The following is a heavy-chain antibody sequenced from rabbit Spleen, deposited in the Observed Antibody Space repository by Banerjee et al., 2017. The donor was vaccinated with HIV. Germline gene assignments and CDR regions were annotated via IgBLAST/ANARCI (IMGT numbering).Heavy chain of an antibody. V-gene: IGHV1S7*01. CDR1: GFTLSSYY. CDR2: IDPVFGIT. CDR3: ARDGAGGSYFAL. D-gene: IGHD8-1*01. J-gene: IGHJ3*01. Sequence: QLEESAGGLVQPGGSLKLSCKASGFTLSSYYMNWVRQAPGKGLEWTGYIDPVFGITYYANWVNGRFSISRENAQNTVFLQMTSLTAADTATYFCARDGAGGSYFALWGQGTLVTVS.